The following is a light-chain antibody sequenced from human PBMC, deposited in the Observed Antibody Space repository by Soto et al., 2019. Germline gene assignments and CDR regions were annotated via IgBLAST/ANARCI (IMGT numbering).Light chain of an antibody. Sequence: DIQMTQSPSALSASVGDIVTITCRASQSISTWLAWYQQEPGKAPKLLIHKASSLQSGVPSRFSGSGSGTDFTLTISSLHPDDFATYYCQQYNSYSPTLGQGTKVDIK. CDR2: KAS. CDR3: QQYNSYSPT. J-gene: IGKJ1*01. CDR1: QSISTW. V-gene: IGKV1-5*03.